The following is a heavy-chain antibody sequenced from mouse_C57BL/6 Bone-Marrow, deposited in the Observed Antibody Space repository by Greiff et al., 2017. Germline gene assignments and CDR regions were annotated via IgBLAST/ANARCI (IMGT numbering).Heavy chain of an antibody. J-gene: IGHJ1*03. V-gene: IGHV1-69*01. CDR3: ARCVTTVVATDWYFDV. Sequence: QVQLKQPGAELVMPGASVKLSCKASGYTFTSYWMHWVKQRPGQGLEWIGEIDPSDSYTNYTQKFKGKSTLTVDKSSSTAYMQLSSLTSEDSAVYYCARCVTTVVATDWYFDVWGTGTTVTVAS. D-gene: IGHD1-1*01. CDR1: GYTFTSYW. CDR2: IDPSDSYT.